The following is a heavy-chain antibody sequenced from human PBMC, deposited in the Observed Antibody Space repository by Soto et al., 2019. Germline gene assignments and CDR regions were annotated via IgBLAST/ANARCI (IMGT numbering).Heavy chain of an antibody. CDR3: VKDSPYAIPLPGVGMDV. Sequence: GGSLRLSCAASGFTFSRHAMSWVRQAPGKGLEWVSGLSSSGGSTYYADSVKGRFTISRDNSKNTLYLQMYSLRAGDTAVYFCVKDSPYAIPLPGVGMDVWGQGTTVTVSS. J-gene: IGHJ6*02. CDR2: LSSSGGST. D-gene: IGHD2-21*01. CDR1: GFTFSRHA. V-gene: IGHV3-23*01.